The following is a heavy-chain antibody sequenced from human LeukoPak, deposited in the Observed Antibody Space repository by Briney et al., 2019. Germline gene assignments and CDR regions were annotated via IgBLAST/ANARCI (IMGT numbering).Heavy chain of an antibody. J-gene: IGHJ4*02. Sequence: GGSLRLSCAASGFTFSSYVMHWVRQAPGKGLEWVAVISYDGSNKYYADSVKGRFTISRDNSKNTLYLQMNSLRAEDTAVYYCAKATWGEIDYWGQGTLVTVSS. CDR2: ISYDGSNK. CDR1: GFTFSSYV. V-gene: IGHV3-30*18. CDR3: AKATWGEIDY. D-gene: IGHD3-16*01.